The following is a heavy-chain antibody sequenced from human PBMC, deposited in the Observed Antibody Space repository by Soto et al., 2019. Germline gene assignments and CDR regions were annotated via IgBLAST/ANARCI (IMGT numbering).Heavy chain of an antibody. CDR1: GYRFTSYW. CDR2: IDPSDSYT. V-gene: IGHV5-10-1*01. J-gene: IGHJ6*02. CDR3: ARVTGYPNYYGMDV. D-gene: IGHD3-9*01. Sequence: GESLKISCKGSGYRFTSYWITWVRQMPGKGLEWMGRIDPSDSYTNYSPSFQGHVSMSADKSISTAYLQWSSLKASDTAMYYCARVTGYPNYYGMDVWGQGAMVTVSS.